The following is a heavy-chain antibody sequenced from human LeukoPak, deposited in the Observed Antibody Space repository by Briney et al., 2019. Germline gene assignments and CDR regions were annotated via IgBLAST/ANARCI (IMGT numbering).Heavy chain of an antibody. CDR2: INPNSGGT. CDR1: GYSFTGYY. D-gene: IGHD6-13*01. J-gene: IGHJ4*02. V-gene: IGHV1-2*06. Sequence: ASVKVSCKASGYSFTGYYMHWVRQAPGQGLEWMGRINPNSGGTNYAQKFQGRVTMTRDTSISTAYMELSRLSSDDTAVYFCARVMSGHSWYLDYLGQGALVTVSS. CDR3: ARVMSGHSWYLDY.